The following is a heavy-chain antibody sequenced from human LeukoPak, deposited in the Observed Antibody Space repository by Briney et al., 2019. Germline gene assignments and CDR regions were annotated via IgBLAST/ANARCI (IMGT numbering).Heavy chain of an antibody. CDR2: SGNAGDT. Sequence: GGSLRLSCAASGFTFDGSAMNWVRQAPGQGLEWVSASGNAGDTYYADYAKGRITITRDDSKISLFLQMTSLRAEDTAVYYCAKKTPGNYPYDYWGQGTLVTVSP. CDR1: GFTFDGSA. V-gene: IGHV3-23*01. J-gene: IGHJ4*02. CDR3: AKKTPGNYPYDY. D-gene: IGHD3-22*01.